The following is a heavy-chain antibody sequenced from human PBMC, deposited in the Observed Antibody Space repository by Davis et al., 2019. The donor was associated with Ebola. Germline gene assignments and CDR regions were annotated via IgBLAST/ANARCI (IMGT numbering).Heavy chain of an antibody. D-gene: IGHD1-20*01. CDR3: ARDITGTGWFDP. Sequence: LRLSCTVSGVSVNSGDYYWSWIRQLPGQGLEWIGFIYTSGSAYYNPSLESRVTISVDTSKNQFSLKLSSVTAADTAVYYCARDITGTGWFDPWGQGTLVTVSS. CDR1: GVSVNSGDYY. V-gene: IGHV4-31*03. J-gene: IGHJ5*02. CDR2: IYTSGSA.